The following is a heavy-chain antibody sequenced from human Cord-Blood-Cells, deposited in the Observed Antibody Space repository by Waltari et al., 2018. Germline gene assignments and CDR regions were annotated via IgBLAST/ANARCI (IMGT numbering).Heavy chain of an antibody. CDR3: ARGGVPAAPFNWFDP. CDR1: GGSFSGYY. D-gene: IGHD2-2*01. CDR2: INHSVRT. Sequence: QVQLQQWGAGLLKPSETLSLTCAVYGGSFSGYYWSWIRQPPGKGLGWIGEINHSVRTNYNPSLKRRVTIAVDTSKNQFSLKLSSVTAADTAVYYWARGGVPAAPFNWFDPWGQGTLVTVSS. V-gene: IGHV4-34*01. J-gene: IGHJ5*02.